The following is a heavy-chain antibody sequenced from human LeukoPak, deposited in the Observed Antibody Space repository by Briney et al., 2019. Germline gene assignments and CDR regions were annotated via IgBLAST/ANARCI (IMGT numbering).Heavy chain of an antibody. J-gene: IGHJ4*02. CDR2: ISGSGGST. Sequence: GGSLRLSCAASGFSVSTSYMSWVRQAPGKGLEWVSAISGSGGSTYYADSVKGRFTISRDNSKNTLYLQMNSLRAEDTAVYYCAKSRQIKRSFDWLSSSFDYWGQGTLVTVSS. CDR1: GFSVSTSY. CDR3: AKSRQIKRSFDWLSSSFDY. V-gene: IGHV3-23*01. D-gene: IGHD3-9*01.